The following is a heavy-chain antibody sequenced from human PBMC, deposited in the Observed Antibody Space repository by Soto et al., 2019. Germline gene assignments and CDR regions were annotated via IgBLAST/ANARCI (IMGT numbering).Heavy chain of an antibody. V-gene: IGHV1-69*13. CDR3: ARSAAYDFWSGYPNWFDP. Sequence: ASVKVSCKASGGTFSSYAISWVRQAPGQGLEWMGGIIPIFGTANYAQKFQGRVTITADESTSTAYMELSSLRSEDTAVYYCARSAAYDFWSGYPNWFDPWGQGTQVTVSS. CDR2: IIPIFGTA. D-gene: IGHD3-3*01. J-gene: IGHJ5*02. CDR1: GGTFSSYA.